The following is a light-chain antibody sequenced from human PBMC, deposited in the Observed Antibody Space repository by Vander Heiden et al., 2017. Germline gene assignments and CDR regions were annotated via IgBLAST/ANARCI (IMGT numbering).Light chain of an antibody. CDR1: QSISSY. V-gene: IGKV1-39*01. Sequence: DIQMTQSPSSLSASVGDRVTITCRASQSISSYLNWYQQKPGKAPKLLIYAASSLQSGVPSRFSRSGSGTDFTLTISSLQPEDFATYYCQHSDSTPLYTFGQGTKLEIK. J-gene: IGKJ2*01. CDR3: QHSDSTPLYT. CDR2: AAS.